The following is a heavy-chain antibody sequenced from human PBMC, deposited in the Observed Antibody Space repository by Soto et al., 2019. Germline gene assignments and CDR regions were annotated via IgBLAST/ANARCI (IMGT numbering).Heavy chain of an antibody. CDR1: GGSFSGYY. V-gene: IGHV4-34*01. D-gene: IGHD2-2*01. CDR3: ARGPLFGDIVVVPAAATYYYGMDV. CDR2: INHSGST. J-gene: IGHJ6*02. Sequence: SETLSLTCAVYGGSFSGYYWSWIRQPPGKGLEWIGEINHSGSTNYNPSLKSRVTISVDKSKNQFSLKLSSVTAADTAVYYCARGPLFGDIVVVPAAATYYYGMDVWGQGTTVTVSS.